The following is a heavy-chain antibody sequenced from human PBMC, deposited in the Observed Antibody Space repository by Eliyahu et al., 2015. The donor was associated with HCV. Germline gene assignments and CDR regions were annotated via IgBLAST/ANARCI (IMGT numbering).Heavy chain of an antibody. J-gene: IGHJ4*02. CDR2: IYYSGST. Sequence: QVQLQESGPGLVKPSQTLSLTCTVSVGSINSGGYYWSWIRQHPGKGLEWIGYIYYSGSTYYNPSLKSRVTISVDTSKNQFSLKLSSVTAADTAVYYCAREGGALRFLEWLENYFDYWGQGTLVTVSS. D-gene: IGHD3-3*01. V-gene: IGHV4-31*03. CDR1: VGSINSGGYY. CDR3: AREGGALRFLEWLENYFDY.